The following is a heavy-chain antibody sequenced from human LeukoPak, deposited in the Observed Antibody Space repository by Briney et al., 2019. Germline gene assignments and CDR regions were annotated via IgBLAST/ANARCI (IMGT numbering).Heavy chain of an antibody. CDR2: IYHSGNT. D-gene: IGHD6-6*01. CDR1: GYSISNSYY. Sequence: PSETLSLTCTVSGYSISNSYYWGWIRQPPGKGLEWIGSIYHSGNTYHNPSLKSRVTISVDTSKNQFSLKLSSVTAADTAVYYCARGVARSSKFHFSYYFDYWGQGTLVTVSS. CDR3: ARGVARSSKFHFSYYFDY. J-gene: IGHJ4*02. V-gene: IGHV4-38-2*02.